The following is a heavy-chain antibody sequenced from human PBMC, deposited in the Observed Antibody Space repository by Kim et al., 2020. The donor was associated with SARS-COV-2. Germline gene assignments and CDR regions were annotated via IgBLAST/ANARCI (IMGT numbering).Heavy chain of an antibody. CDR1: GFTFSSYA. J-gene: IGHJ6*02. CDR2: ISYDGSNK. CDR3: ARDRDILTGYYGVGMDV. Sequence: GGSLRLSCAASGFTFSSYAMHWVRQAPGKGLEWVAVISYDGSNKYYADSVKGRFTISRDNSKNTLYLQMNSLRAEDTAVYYCARDRDILTGYYGVGMDVWGQGTTVTVSS. V-gene: IGHV3-30-3*01. D-gene: IGHD3-9*01.